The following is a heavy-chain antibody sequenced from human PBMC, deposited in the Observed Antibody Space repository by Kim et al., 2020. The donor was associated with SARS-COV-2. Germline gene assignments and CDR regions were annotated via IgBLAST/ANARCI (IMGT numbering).Heavy chain of an antibody. J-gene: IGHJ4*02. CDR1: GGYINTSHYY. V-gene: IGHV4-39*01. CDR3: ARLTAAGGYFDF. CDR2: IYHRGST. Sequence: SETLSLTCSVSGGYINTSHYYWAWIRQPPGKGLEWIGTIYHRGSTYYNPSLKSRVTISVDTSRTQFSLKLASVTAADSAVYYCARLTAAGGYFDFLGQG. D-gene: IGHD3-16*01.